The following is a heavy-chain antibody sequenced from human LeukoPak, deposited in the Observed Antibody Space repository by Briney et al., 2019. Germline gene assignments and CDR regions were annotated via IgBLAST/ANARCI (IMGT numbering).Heavy chain of an antibody. V-gene: IGHV3-21*01. J-gene: IGHJ4*02. CDR2: ISSSSSYI. D-gene: IGHD5-24*01. CDR1: GFTFSSYS. CDR3: ARDRAKEMATMGFDY. Sequence: GGSLRLSCAASGFTFSSYSMNWVRQAPGKGLEWVSSISSSSSYIYYADSVKGRFTISRDNAKNSLYLQMNSLGAEDTAVYYCARDRAKEMATMGFDYWGQGTLVTVSS.